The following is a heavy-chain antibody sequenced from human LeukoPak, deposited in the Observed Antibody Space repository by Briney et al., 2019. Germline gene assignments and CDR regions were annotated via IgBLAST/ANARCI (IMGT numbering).Heavy chain of an antibody. CDR2: IHTSGST. Sequence: SSGTLSLTCIVSGGSISSYYWSWIRQPAGKGLEWIGQIHTSGSTNCNPSLKSRVAMSVDTSKNQFSLELSPVTAADTAVYYCAGRAQTTGWSFDYWGQGALVTVSS. D-gene: IGHD6-19*01. V-gene: IGHV4-4*07. CDR3: AGRAQTTGWSFDY. CDR1: GGSISSYY. J-gene: IGHJ4*02.